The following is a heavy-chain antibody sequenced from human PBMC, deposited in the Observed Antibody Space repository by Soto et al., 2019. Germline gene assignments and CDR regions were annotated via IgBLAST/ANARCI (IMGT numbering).Heavy chain of an antibody. V-gene: IGHV4-39*01. CDR1: GGSISSSGYY. Sequence: SETLSLTCTVSGGSISSSGYYWGWIRQPPGKGLEWIGSFYYSGNTYYNPSLKSRVTISVDTSKNQFSLKLSSVTAADTAVYYCARQSRTYTVTTPDYFDYWGQGSLVTVSS. CDR3: ARQSRTYTVTTPDYFDY. J-gene: IGHJ4*02. D-gene: IGHD4-17*01. CDR2: FYYSGNT.